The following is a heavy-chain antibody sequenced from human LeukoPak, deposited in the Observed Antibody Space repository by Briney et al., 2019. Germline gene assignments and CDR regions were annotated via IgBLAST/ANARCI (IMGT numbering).Heavy chain of an antibody. J-gene: IGHJ4*02. CDR2: MNPNSGNT. CDR1: GYTFTSYD. V-gene: IGHV1-8*03. D-gene: IGHD3-22*01. CDR3: AITYYYDSSGYYFHY. Sequence: GASVRVSCKASGYTFTSYDINWVRQATGQGVEWMGWMNPNSGNTGYAQKFQGRVTITRKTSISTAYMELSRLRYEDTAVYYCAITYYYDSSGYYFHYWGQGTLVTVSS.